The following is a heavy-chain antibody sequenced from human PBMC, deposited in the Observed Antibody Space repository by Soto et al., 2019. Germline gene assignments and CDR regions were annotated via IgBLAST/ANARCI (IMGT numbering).Heavy chain of an antibody. D-gene: IGHD3-16*02. CDR2: IYYRGST. J-gene: IGHJ4*02. CDR3: ASRNERIMITFGGVIVFPFPFDY. CDR1: GGSISSSSYY. V-gene: IGHV4-39*01. Sequence: QLQLQESGPGLVKPSETLSLTCTVSGGSISSSSYYWGWIRQPPGKGLGWIGRIYYRGSTYYNPSLMSRATLSVDTSKSQFPLKLSSMTAADAAVYYCASRNERIMITFGGVIVFPFPFDYWGQGTLVTVSS.